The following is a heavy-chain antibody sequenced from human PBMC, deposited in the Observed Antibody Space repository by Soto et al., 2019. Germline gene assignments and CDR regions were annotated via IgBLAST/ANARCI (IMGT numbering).Heavy chain of an antibody. J-gene: IGHJ4*02. D-gene: IGHD6-19*01. CDR1: GLTFSSYG. CDR2: ISYDGSNK. V-gene: IGHV3-30*18. CDR3: AKDTGYSSGWNPSAPGNY. Sequence: QGQLVESEGGVVQPGKSLRLSCAASGLTFSSYGMHWVRQAPGKGLEWVAVISYDGSNKYYADSVKGRFTISRDNYKNTLYLQMNSLRAEDKAVYYCAKDTGYSSGWNPSAPGNYWGQGTLVTVSS.